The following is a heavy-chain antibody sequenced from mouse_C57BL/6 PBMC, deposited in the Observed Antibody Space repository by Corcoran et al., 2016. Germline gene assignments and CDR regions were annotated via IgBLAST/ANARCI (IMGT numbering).Heavy chain of an antibody. Sequence: QIQLVQSGPELKKPGETVKISCKASGYTFTTYGMSWVKQAPGKGLKWMGWINTYSGVPTYADDFKGRFAFSLETSASTAYLQINNLKNEDTATYFCARTQFITTTLDYWGQGTTLTVSS. CDR2: INTYSGVP. V-gene: IGHV9-3*01. CDR3: ARTQFITTTLDY. D-gene: IGHD1-1*01. J-gene: IGHJ2*01. CDR1: GYTFTTYG.